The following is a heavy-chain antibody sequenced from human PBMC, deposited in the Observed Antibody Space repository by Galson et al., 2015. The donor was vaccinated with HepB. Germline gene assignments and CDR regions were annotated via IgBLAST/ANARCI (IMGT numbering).Heavy chain of an antibody. CDR3: AKDEGTSGYYSIFNY. CDR1: GFIFSNYV. Sequence: SLRLSCAASGFIFSNYVMSWVRQAPGKGLEWVSAISGSGGKTYYADSVKGRFTISGDNSKNTLYLQMNSLRAEDTAVFYCAKDEGTSGYYSIFNYWGQGTLVTVSS. CDR2: ISGSGGKT. D-gene: IGHD5-12*01. J-gene: IGHJ4*02. V-gene: IGHV3-23*01.